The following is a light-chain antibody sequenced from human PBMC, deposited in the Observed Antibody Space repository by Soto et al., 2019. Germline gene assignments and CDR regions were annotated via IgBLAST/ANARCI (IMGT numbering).Light chain of an antibody. V-gene: IGKV3-20*01. CDR2: DAK. J-gene: IGKJ1*01. CDR1: QSVSSGH. Sequence: EIVWTQSPGTLSLSPGERATLSCRASQSVSSGHLAWYQQRPGQSPRLLIYDAKTRATGIPDRFSGSGSGTDFTLTISRLEPEDFAVYYCYLCCNSPRTFGQGTKVEVK. CDR3: YLCCNSPRT.